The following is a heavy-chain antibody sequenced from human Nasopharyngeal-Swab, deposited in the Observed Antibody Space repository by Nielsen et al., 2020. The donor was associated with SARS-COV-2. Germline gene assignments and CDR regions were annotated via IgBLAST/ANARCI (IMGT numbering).Heavy chain of an antibody. V-gene: IGHV2-5*01. Sequence: SGPPLVKPTQTLTLTCTFSGFSLSSTLVGVGWIRQPPGKALEWLALLYGNDNKRFSPPLKSRLAITKDTSKNQVVLTMTNMESVDTATYFCAHRPPGMDGGYYFDYWGQGTLVTVSS. CDR3: AHRPPGMDGGYYFDY. D-gene: IGHD1-1*01. CDR1: GFSLSSTLVG. CDR2: LYGNDNK. J-gene: IGHJ4*02.